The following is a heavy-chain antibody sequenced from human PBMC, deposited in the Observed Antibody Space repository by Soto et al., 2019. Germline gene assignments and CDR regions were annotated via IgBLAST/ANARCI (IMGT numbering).Heavy chain of an antibody. CDR3: AKGYRGPIYYYYYGMNV. D-gene: IGHD1-26*01. J-gene: IGHJ6*02. CDR1: GFTFSSYG. CDR2: ISYDGSNK. Sequence: GGSLRLSCAASGFTFSSYGMHWVRQAPGKGLEWVAVISYDGSNKYYADSVKGRFTISRDNSKNTLYLQMNSLRAEDTAVYYCAKGYRGPIYYYYYGMNVWGQGTTVTVSS. V-gene: IGHV3-30*18.